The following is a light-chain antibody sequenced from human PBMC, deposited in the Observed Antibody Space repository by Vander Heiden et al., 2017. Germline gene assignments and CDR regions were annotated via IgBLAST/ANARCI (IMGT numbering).Light chain of an antibody. V-gene: IGLV2-14*01. CDR3: SSYTSSSTLV. CDR1: SSDVGGYKY. Sequence: QSALTQPASVSGSPGQSITISCTGTSSDVGGYKYVSWYQQYPGKAPKLMIYDVSNRPSGVSNRFSGSKSGNTASLTISGLQAEDEADYYCSSYTSSSTLVFGGGTKLNVL. J-gene: IGLJ2*01. CDR2: DVS.